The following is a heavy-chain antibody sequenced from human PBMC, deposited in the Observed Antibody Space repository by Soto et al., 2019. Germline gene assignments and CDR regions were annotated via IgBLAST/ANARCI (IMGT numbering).Heavy chain of an antibody. CDR3: TRDGGSFSEAGRTYNGMDV. J-gene: IGHJ6*02. V-gene: IGHV3-48*03. Sequence: EEILVESGGGLVHPGGSLRLSCAASGFSLSGYEMNWVRQAPGRGLEWVSYISGSGSTIYYADSVKGRFTISRDDANNLVSLQMNSLSAEDTAVYYCTRDGGSFSEAGRTYNGMDVWGQGATVTVS. D-gene: IGHD6-19*01. CDR1: GFSLSGYE. CDR2: ISGSGSTI.